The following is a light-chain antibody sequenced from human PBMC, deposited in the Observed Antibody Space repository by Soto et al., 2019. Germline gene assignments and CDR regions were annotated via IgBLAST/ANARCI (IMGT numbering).Light chain of an antibody. J-gene: IGKJ1*01. CDR2: TAS. V-gene: IGKV1-39*01. Sequence: QMTQSPSSLSASVADRVTITCRASQSISRYLNWYQQKPGKAPQLLIYTASSLQSGAPSRFRGRGPGTDFTLTISSLQPEDFATYYCQPSSSIRWTFGQRTKVEIK. CDR1: QSISRY. CDR3: QPSSSIRWT.